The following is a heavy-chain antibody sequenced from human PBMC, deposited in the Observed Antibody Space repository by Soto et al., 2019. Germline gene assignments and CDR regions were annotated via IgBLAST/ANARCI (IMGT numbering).Heavy chain of an antibody. CDR1: GYTFTSYD. CDR3: ARVGATYYYDSSGYG. J-gene: IGHJ4*02. V-gene: IGHV1-8*01. D-gene: IGHD3-22*01. CDR2: MNPNSGNT. Sequence: GASVKVSCKASGYTFTSYDINWVRQATGQGLEWMGWMNPNSGNTGYAQKFQGRVTMTRNTSISTAYMELSSLRSEDTAVYYCARVGATYYYDSSGYGWGQGTLVTVSS.